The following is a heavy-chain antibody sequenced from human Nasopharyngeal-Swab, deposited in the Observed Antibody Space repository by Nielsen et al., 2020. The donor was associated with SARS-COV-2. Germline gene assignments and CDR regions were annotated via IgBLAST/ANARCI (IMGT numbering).Heavy chain of an antibody. CDR2: IIPILPIT. D-gene: IGHD5-24*01. CDR1: GGTFSSYG. CDR3: ARGGWLRKDYYYSYYYMDV. J-gene: IGHJ6*03. V-gene: IGHV1-69*10. Sequence: SSVPVSCKTSGGTFSSYGISWFRQAPGQGLEWMGGIIPILPITNYAQKFQDRVTITADKSTSTAYMELSSLRSEDTAAYYCARGGWLRKDYYYSYYYMDVWGKGTTVTVSS.